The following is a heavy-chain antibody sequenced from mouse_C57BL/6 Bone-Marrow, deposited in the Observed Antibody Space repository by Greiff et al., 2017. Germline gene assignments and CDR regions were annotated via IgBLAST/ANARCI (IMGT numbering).Heavy chain of an antibody. V-gene: IGHV1-26*01. CDR3: ARRCDY. Sequence: VQLQQSGPELVKPGASVKISCKASGYTFTDYYMNWVKQSHGKSLEWIGDINPNNGGTSHNQKFKGKATLTVDKSSSTAYMELRSLTSEDSAVYYCARRCDYWGQGTTLTVSS. CDR2: INPNNGGT. CDR1: GYTFTDYY. J-gene: IGHJ2*01.